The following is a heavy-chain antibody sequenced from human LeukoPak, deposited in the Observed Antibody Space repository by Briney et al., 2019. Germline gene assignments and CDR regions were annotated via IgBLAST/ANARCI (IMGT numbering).Heavy chain of an antibody. J-gene: IGHJ4*02. Sequence: GGSLRLSCLASGFTFSNFAMSWVHRAPGKGLEWVSSISASVDTTYYADSVKGRFTISRDNSKNTLYLQMGNLRVDDTAVYYCAKDTTWGGTYPFDSWGQGTLVTVSS. V-gene: IGHV3-23*01. CDR3: AKDTTWGGTYPFDS. CDR2: ISASVDTT. CDR1: GFTFSNFA. D-gene: IGHD1-26*01.